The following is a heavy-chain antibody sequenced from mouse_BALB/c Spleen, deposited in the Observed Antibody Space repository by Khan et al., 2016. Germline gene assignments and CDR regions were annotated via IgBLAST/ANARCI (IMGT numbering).Heavy chain of an antibody. CDR3: TRGVTTVVDYFDY. V-gene: IGHV5-6-5*01. Sequence: EVELVESGGGLVKPGGSLKLSCAASGFTFSSYAMSWVRQTPEKRLEWVASISSGGNTFYPDSLKGRFTISSDNARNILYMQMSSLRSEGTAMYYCTRGVTTVVDYFDYWGQGTTLTVSS. CDR2: ISSGGNT. J-gene: IGHJ2*01. CDR1: GFTFSSYA. D-gene: IGHD1-1*01.